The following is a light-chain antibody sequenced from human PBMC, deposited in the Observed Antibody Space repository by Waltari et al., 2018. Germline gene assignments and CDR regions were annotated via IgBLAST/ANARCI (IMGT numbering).Light chain of an antibody. CDR2: AAT. CDR3: QESYTAPRT. V-gene: IGKV1-39*01. CDR1: QTIHSY. Sequence: DIQRTQSQASLSASVGESVTSTCRASQTIHSYLNWYQQKSGKAPKLLIYAATNLHSGVPSRFSGSGSGTEFTLTITRLQPEDFATYYCQESYTAPRTCGPGTRV. J-gene: IGKJ1*01.